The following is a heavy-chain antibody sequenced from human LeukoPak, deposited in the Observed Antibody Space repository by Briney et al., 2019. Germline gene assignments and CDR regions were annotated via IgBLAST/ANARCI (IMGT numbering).Heavy chain of an antibody. D-gene: IGHD6-6*01. V-gene: IGHV1-18*01. J-gene: IGHJ3*02. CDR3: ARGYSSSSSDAFDI. CDR1: GYTFTTYA. Sequence: ASVKVSCKASGYTFTTYAISWVRQAPGQGLEWMGWITTSNGNTNYAQKLQDRVTVTTDTSTSTAYMELSSLRSEDTAVYYCARGYSSSSSDAFDIWGQGTMVTVSS. CDR2: ITTSNGNT.